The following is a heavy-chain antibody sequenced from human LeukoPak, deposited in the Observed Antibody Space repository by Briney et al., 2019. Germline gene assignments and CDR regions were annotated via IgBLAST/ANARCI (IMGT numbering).Heavy chain of an antibody. J-gene: IGHJ5*02. CDR1: GGSISSYY. D-gene: IGHD6-19*01. CDR3: ARAVYSSGPGYWFDP. V-gene: IGHV4-59*01. Sequence: SETLSLTCTVSGGSISSYYWSWIRQPPGKGLEWMGYIYYSGSTNYNPSLKSRVTISVDTSKNQFSLKLSSVTAAHTAVYYCARAVYSSGPGYWFDPWGQGTLVTVSS. CDR2: IYYSGST.